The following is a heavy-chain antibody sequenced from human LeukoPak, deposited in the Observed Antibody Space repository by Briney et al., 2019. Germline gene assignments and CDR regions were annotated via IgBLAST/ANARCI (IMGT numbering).Heavy chain of an antibody. V-gene: IGHV4-59*01. D-gene: IGHD6-13*01. CDR3: ARGHSSSWYSFDY. J-gene: IGHJ4*02. Sequence: PSETLSLNCTVSGGSISSYYWNWIRQPPGKGLEWIGYIYYSGSTNYSPSLKSRVTMSVDTSKKQFSLKVSSVIAADTAVYYCARGHSSSWYSFDYWGQGTLVTVSS. CDR1: GGSISSYY. CDR2: IYYSGST.